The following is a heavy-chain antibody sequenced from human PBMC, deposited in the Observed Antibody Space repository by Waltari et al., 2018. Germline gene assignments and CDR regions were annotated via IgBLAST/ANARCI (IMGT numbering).Heavy chain of an antibody. Sequence: QVQLQESGPGLVKPSQTLSLTCTVSGGSISSGCYYWSWIRQHPGKGLEWIGYIYYSGSTYYNPSLKSLVTISVDTSKNQFSLKLSSVTAADTAVYYCARYYDSSGYYFDYWGQGTLVTVSS. V-gene: IGHV4-31*01. CDR3: ARYYDSSGYYFDY. D-gene: IGHD3-22*01. J-gene: IGHJ4*02. CDR1: GGSISSGCYY. CDR2: IYYSGST.